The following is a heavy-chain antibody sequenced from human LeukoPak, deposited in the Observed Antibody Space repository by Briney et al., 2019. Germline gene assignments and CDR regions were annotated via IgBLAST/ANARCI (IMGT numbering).Heavy chain of an antibody. V-gene: IGHV2-5*01. J-gene: IGHJ5*01. CDR1: GFSLSVSGVG. CDR2: ISWNDDK. Sequence: SGPTLVKPTQTLTLTCSSSGFSLSVSGVGVGWIRQPQGKALEWPALISWNDDKRYSPSLWSRLPISKDTSKNQVVLTMTNMDPVDTATYYCVRRLGRPWPYEHQRFDSWGQGTLVTVSS. CDR3: VRRLGRPWPYEHQRFDS. D-gene: IGHD5-12*01.